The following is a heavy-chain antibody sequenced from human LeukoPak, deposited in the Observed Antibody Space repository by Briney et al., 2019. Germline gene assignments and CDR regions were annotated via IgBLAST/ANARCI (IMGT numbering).Heavy chain of an antibody. J-gene: IGHJ4*02. V-gene: IGHV2-5*02. CDR2: IYWDDDK. CDR1: GFSLSTSGVG. Sequence: KWSGPTLVNPTQTLTLTCTFSGFSLSTSGVGVGWIRQPPGKALEWLALIYWDDDKRYSPSLKSRLTITKDTSKNQVVLTMTNMDPVDTATYYCAHQGVRYYYDSRGPLRVAYFDYWGQGTLVTVSS. D-gene: IGHD3-22*01. CDR3: AHQGVRYYYDSRGPLRVAYFDY.